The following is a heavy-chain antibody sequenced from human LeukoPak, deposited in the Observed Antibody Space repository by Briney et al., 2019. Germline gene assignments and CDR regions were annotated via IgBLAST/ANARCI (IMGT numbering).Heavy chain of an antibody. J-gene: IGHJ5*02. D-gene: IGHD3-10*01. CDR1: GGSISSYY. Sequence: PSETLSLTCTVSGGSISSYYWSWIRQPPWKGLEWIGYIYYSGSTNYKPSLKSRVTISVDTSKNQFSLKLNSVTAADTAVYYCARGGYYGSGNDFRFDPWGQGTLVTVSS. V-gene: IGHV4-59*01. CDR3: ARGGYYGSGNDFRFDP. CDR2: IYYSGST.